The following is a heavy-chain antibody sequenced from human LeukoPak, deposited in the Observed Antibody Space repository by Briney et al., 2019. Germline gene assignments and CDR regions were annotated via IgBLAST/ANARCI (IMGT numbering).Heavy chain of an antibody. CDR3: VTPRSWELSDMAV. D-gene: IGHD1-26*01. J-gene: IGHJ6*03. Sequence: SETLSLTCTVSGYSITTNYYWAWIRQSPGAGLEVIGSGYHNGETYYKPSLKSRFIISGDTSKNELSLRLNSVTAANTAVYYCVTPRSWELSDMAVWGKGTTVIVSS. CDR2: GYHNGET. CDR1: GYSITTNYY. V-gene: IGHV4-38-2*02.